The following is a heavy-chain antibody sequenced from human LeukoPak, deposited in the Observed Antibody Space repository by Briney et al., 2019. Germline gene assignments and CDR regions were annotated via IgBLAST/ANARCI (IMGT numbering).Heavy chain of an antibody. CDR1: GGSISSYY. V-gene: IGHV4-59*08. CDR3: ARTLSSYYYGMDV. J-gene: IGHJ6*02. D-gene: IGHD3-3*02. CDR2: IYYSGST. Sequence: PSETLSLTCTVSGGSISSYYWSWIRQPPGKGLEWMGYIYYSGSTNYNPSLKSRVTISVDTSKNQFSLKLSSVTAADTAVYYCARTLSSYYYGMDVWGQGTTVTVSS.